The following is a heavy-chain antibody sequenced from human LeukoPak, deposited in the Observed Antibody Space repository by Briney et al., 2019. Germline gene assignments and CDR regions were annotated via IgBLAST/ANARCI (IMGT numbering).Heavy chain of an antibody. CDR2: ISWNSGSI. D-gene: IGHD6-6*01. CDR3: AREQLVATMDV. Sequence: GGSLRLSCAASGFSFDDYAMHWVRQAPGKGLEWVSGISWNSGSIGYAGSVKGRFTISRDNAKNSLYLQMNSLRAEDTAVYYCAREQLVATMDVWGKGTTVTVSS. CDR1: GFSFDDYA. J-gene: IGHJ6*03. V-gene: IGHV3-9*01.